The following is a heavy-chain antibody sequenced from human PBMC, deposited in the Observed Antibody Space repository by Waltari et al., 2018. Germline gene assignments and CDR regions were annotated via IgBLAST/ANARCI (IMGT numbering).Heavy chain of an antibody. D-gene: IGHD2-15*01. CDR1: GGSISGYY. CDR2: IYTSGST. CDR3: ARDHYFSGGACYPGGSAFDI. Sequence: QVLLQESGPGLVKPSETLSLTCTVSGGSISGYYWNWIRQPPGKGLDGIWRIYTSGSTNYNPSRKSRVTISINTSNNQFSLKLISVTAADTAVYYCARDHYFSGGACYPGGSAFDIGGQGTMVTVSS. V-gene: IGHV4-4*07. J-gene: IGHJ3*02.